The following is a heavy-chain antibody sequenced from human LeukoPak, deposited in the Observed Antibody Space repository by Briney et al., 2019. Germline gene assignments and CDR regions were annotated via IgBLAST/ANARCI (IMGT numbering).Heavy chain of an antibody. V-gene: IGHV3-7*01. Sequence: PGGSLRLSCVASGFTFTNYWMNWVRQAPWKGLEWVASIKQDGSQKSYVDSVKGRFTISRDNAKNSLSLQMDSLRAEDTAVYYCANTEYQRLGTDYWGQGTLVTVSS. CDR2: IKQDGSQK. D-gene: IGHD2-2*01. CDR3: ANTEYQRLGTDY. J-gene: IGHJ4*02. CDR1: GFTFTNYW.